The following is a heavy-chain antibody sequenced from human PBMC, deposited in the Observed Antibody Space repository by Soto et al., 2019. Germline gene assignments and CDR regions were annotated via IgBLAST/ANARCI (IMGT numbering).Heavy chain of an antibody. Sequence: PGGSLRLSCTASGFTFCDYAMSWFGQAPGKGLEWVGFIRSKAYGGTTEYAASVKGRFTISRDDSKSIAYLQMNSLKTEDTAVYYCTRDTTDDDDISGYGNSSDIWGQGTLVTVSS. CDR3: TRDTTDDDDISGYGNSSDI. V-gene: IGHV3-49*03. CDR2: IRSKAYGGTT. CDR1: GFTFCDYA. D-gene: IGHD3-22*01. J-gene: IGHJ3*02.